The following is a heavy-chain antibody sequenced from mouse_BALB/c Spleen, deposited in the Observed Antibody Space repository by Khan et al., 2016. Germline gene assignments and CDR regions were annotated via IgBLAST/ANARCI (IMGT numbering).Heavy chain of an antibody. V-gene: IGHV1-15*01. CDR2: IHPGSGCT. Sequence: VQLQQSGAELVRPGASVKLSCKALGYTFTDYEMHWVKQTPVHGLEWIGIIHPGSGCTYYNQYFKGKATLTADTSSSTAYMNLSSQSSEESACYHCTNRGNYDGACVEMDYWGQGTSVTVSS. CDR1: GYTFTDYE. CDR3: TNRGNYDGACVEMDY. D-gene: IGHD2-3*01. J-gene: IGHJ4*01.